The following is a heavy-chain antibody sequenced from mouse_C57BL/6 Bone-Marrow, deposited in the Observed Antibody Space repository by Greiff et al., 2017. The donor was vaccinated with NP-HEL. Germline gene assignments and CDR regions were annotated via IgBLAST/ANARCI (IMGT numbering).Heavy chain of an antibody. V-gene: IGHV1-13*01. CDR3: GIHYYGGNYWFAD. J-gene: IGHJ3*01. CDR1: GYTFTDYT. Sequence: QVQLQQSGPELVKPGASVKLSCKASGYTFTDYTIQWVKQSLKQGLEWIGALYPETGGITYNQKFKGKATFTADTSSNTAYMQLRSLTSEDTAVYYCGIHYYGGNYWFADWGHGPLVT. CDR2: LYPETGGI. D-gene: IGHD1-1*01.